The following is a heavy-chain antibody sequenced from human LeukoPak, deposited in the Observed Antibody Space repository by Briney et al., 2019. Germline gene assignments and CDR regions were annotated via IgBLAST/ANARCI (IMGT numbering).Heavy chain of an antibody. CDR1: GFTFSSYA. CDR2: ISYDGSNK. D-gene: IGHD3-9*01. Sequence: PGGSLRLSCAASGFTFSSYAMHWVRQAPGKGLEWVAVISYDGSNKYYADSVKGRFTISRDNSKNTLYLQMNGLRAEDTAVYYCARAVYDILTGYYIDYWGQGTLVTVSS. J-gene: IGHJ4*02. V-gene: IGHV3-30*04. CDR3: ARAVYDILTGYYIDY.